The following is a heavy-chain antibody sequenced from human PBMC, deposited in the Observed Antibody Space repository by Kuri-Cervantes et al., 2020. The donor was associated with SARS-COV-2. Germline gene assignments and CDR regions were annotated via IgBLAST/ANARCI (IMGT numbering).Heavy chain of an antibody. D-gene: IGHD3-10*01. J-gene: IGHJ5*02. Sequence: SCTVSGGSISSGSYYWSWIRQPAGKGLEWIGRIYTSGSTNYNPSLKSRVTISVDTSKNQFSLKLSSVTAADTAVYYCARGPPDLGEEGFDPWGQGTLVTVSS. V-gene: IGHV4-61*02. CDR3: ARGPPDLGEEGFDP. CDR2: IYTSGST. CDR1: GGSISSGSYY.